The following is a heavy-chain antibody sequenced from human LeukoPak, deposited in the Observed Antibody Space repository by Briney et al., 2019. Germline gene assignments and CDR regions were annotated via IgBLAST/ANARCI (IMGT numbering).Heavy chain of an antibody. D-gene: IGHD6-13*01. CDR3: ARGGEFIAADGPWFDP. CDR2: IYTSEST. CDR1: GGSFSGYY. Sequence: EPSETLSLTCAVYGGSFSGYYWSWIRQPAGKGLEWIGRIYTSESTNYNPSLKSRVTMSVDTSKNQFSLKLSSVTAADTAVYYCARGGEFIAADGPWFDPWGQGTLVTVSS. J-gene: IGHJ5*02. V-gene: IGHV4-59*10.